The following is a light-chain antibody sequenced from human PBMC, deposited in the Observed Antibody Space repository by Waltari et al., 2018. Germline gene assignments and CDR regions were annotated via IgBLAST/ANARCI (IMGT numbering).Light chain of an antibody. CDR1: ESISTW. Sequence: DIQMTQSPSTLSASVGDTVTFTCRASESISTWLACYQQRPGKAPKLLIYKASYLETGVPSRFSGSGSGTEFILTISSLRPDDSATYYCQQYSNYYTFGQGTKLEIK. CDR3: QQYSNYYT. V-gene: IGKV1-5*03. J-gene: IGKJ2*01. CDR2: KAS.